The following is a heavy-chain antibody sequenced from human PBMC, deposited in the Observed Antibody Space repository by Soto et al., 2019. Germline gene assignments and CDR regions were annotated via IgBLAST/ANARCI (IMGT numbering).Heavy chain of an antibody. CDR3: AGSSGWPNWFDP. Sequence: ASVKVSCKASGYTFTSYYMHWVRQAPGQGLEWMGIINPSSGSTGYAQKFQGRVTMTRNTSISTAYMELSSLRSEDTAVYYCAGSSGWPNWFDPWGQGTLVTVSS. J-gene: IGHJ5*02. D-gene: IGHD6-19*01. CDR1: GYTFTSYY. CDR2: INPSSGST. V-gene: IGHV1-46*01.